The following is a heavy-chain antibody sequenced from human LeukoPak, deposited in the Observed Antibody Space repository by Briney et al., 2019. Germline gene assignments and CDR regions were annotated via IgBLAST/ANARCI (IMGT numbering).Heavy chain of an antibody. CDR1: GFTFSGYA. CDR3: APGDSYYDYVWGSYDGDY. D-gene: IGHD3-16*01. V-gene: IGHV3-23*01. CDR2: ISGSGGST. J-gene: IGHJ4*02. Sequence: GGSLRLSCAASGFTFSGYAMSWVRQAPGKGLEWVSAISGSGGSTYYADSVKGRFTISRDNSKNTLYLQMNSLRAEDTAVYYCAPGDSYYDYVWGSYDGDYWGQGTLVTVSS.